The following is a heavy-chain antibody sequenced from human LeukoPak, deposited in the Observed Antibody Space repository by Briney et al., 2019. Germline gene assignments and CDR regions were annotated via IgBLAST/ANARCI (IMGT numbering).Heavy chain of an antibody. V-gene: IGHV3-30*02. Sequence: GGSLRLSCAASGFTFSSYGMHWVRQAPGKGLEWVAFIRYDGSNKYYADSVKGRFTISRDNSKKTLYLQMNSLRAEDTAVHYCAKDLYSSSWFVAYNWFDPWGQGTLVTVSS. CDR1: GFTFSSYG. CDR3: AKDLYSSSWFVAYNWFDP. J-gene: IGHJ5*02. CDR2: IRYDGSNK. D-gene: IGHD6-13*01.